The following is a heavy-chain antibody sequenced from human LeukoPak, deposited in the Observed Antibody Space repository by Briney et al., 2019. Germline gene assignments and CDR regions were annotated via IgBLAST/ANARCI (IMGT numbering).Heavy chain of an antibody. J-gene: IGHJ4*02. Sequence: GGSLRLSCAASGFTFSTYGMHWVRQAPGKGLEWVAFIRYDGGNKYYADSVKGRFTISRDNSKNTLYLQMNSLRAEDTAVYYCAKDVGRGYSYGLDYWGQGTLVTVSS. CDR2: IRYDGGNK. D-gene: IGHD5-18*01. CDR3: AKDVGRGYSYGLDY. V-gene: IGHV3-30*02. CDR1: GFTFSTYG.